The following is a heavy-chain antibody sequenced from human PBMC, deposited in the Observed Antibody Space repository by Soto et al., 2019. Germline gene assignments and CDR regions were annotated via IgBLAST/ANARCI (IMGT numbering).Heavy chain of an antibody. CDR2: INPNSGGT. V-gene: IGHV1-2*02. D-gene: IGHD6-19*01. J-gene: IGHJ6*02. CDR3: ARIAIAVAARERYYYYYGMDV. Sequence: GASVKVSCKASGYTFTGYYMHWVRQAPGQGLEWMGWINPNSGGTNYAQKFQGRVTMTRDTSISTAYMELSRLRSDDTAVYYCARIAIAVAARERYYYYYGMDVWGQGTTVTVSS. CDR1: GYTFTGYY.